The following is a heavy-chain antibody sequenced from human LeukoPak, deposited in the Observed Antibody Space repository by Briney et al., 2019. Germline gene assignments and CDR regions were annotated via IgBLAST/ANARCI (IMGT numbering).Heavy chain of an antibody. V-gene: IGHV3-21*01. J-gene: IGHJ6*04. Sequence: GGSLRLSCAASGFTFSSYSMSWVRQAPGKGLEWVSSISSSSSYIYYADSVKGRFTISRDNAKNSLYLQMNSLRAEDTAVYYCARELSIAARKRTYYYGMDVWGKGTTVTVSS. CDR2: ISSSSSYI. CDR3: ARELSIAARKRTYYYGMDV. D-gene: IGHD6-6*01. CDR1: GFTFSSYS.